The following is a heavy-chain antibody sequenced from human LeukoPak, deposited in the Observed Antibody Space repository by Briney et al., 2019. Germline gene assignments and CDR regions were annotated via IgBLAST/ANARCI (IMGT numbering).Heavy chain of an antibody. D-gene: IGHD3-16*01. Sequence: GSLILSCAASGFTFSSYGMHWVRQAPGKGLEWVAVILNDGSQEKYADSVKGRFTISRDNSKNTLFLQMNSLRAEDTAVYYCARDDALGDNALDIWGQGTMVTVSS. CDR1: GFTFSSYG. CDR2: ILNDGSQE. J-gene: IGHJ3*02. CDR3: ARDDALGDNALDI. V-gene: IGHV3-33*01.